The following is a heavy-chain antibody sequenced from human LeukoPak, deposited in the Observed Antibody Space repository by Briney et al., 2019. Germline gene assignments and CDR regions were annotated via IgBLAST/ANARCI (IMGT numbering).Heavy chain of an antibody. CDR3: ARGFYDSSGYSEPFDY. V-gene: IGHV4-59*08. CDR2: IFYSGST. Sequence: PSETLSLTCTVSGGSISSYYWSWIRQPPGKGLEWIGYIFYSGSTNYNPSLKSRVTISVDTSKNQFSLKLSSVTAADTAVYYCARGFYDSSGYSEPFDYWGRGTPVTVSS. D-gene: IGHD3-22*01. J-gene: IGHJ4*02. CDR1: GGSISSYY.